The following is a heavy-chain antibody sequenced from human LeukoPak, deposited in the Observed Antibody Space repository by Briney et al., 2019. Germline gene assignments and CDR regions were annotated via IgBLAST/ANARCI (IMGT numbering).Heavy chain of an antibody. V-gene: IGHV4-34*01. CDR1: GGSFSGYY. J-gene: IGHJ4*02. D-gene: IGHD3-10*01. CDR2: INHSGST. Sequence: SEALSLTCAVYGGSFSGYYWSWIRQPPGNGLEWIGEINHSGSTNYNPSLKSRVTISVDTSKNQFSLKLSSVTAADTAVYYCARRVLTMVRGSDYFDYWGQGTLVTVSS. CDR3: ARRVLTMVRGSDYFDY.